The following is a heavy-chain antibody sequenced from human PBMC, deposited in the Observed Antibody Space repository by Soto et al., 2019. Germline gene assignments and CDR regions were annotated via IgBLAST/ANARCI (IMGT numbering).Heavy chain of an antibody. CDR2: ISSTTNYI. CDR3: ARESEDLTSNFDY. Sequence: PGGSLRLSCAASGFTFSRYSMNWVHQAPGKGLEWVSSISSTTNYIYYADSMKGRFTVSRDNAKNSVYLDMNSLSAEDTAVYYCARESEDLTSNFDYWGQGTLVTVSS. V-gene: IGHV3-21*01. J-gene: IGHJ4*02. CDR1: GFTFSRYS.